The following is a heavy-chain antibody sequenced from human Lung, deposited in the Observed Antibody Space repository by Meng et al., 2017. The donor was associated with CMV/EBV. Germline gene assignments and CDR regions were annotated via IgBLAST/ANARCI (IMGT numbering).Heavy chain of an antibody. J-gene: IGHJ6*02. CDR2: ISHSGTT. D-gene: IGHD2/OR15-2a*01. Sequence: GSXRLXCAVYGESLSGYYWTWIRQPPGKGLEWIGEISHSGTTNYNPSLKSRVFISVDTSKNQLSLNLTPVTAADTAVYYCARARLSSRSMDFWGQGTPVTVSS. CDR1: GESLSGYY. CDR3: ARARLSSRSMDF. V-gene: IGHV4-34*01.